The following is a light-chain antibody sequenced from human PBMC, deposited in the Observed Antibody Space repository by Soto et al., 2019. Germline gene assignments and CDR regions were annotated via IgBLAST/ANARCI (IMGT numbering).Light chain of an antibody. CDR3: CSYTGTYILL. V-gene: IGLV2-11*01. CDR1: SSDVGGYNY. CDR2: DFT. Sequence: QSALTQPRSVSGSPGQSVTISCTGTSSDVGGYNYVSWYQQHPGQAPKLMIYDFTERPSGVPDRFSGSKSGNTASLTISGLQAEDEADYYCCSYTGTYILLFSGGTKVTVL. J-gene: IGLJ2*01.